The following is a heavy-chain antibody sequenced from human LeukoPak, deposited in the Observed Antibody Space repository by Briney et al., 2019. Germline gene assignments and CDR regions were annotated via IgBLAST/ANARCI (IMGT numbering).Heavy chain of an antibody. J-gene: IGHJ3*02. V-gene: IGHV3-30*01. D-gene: IGHD3-3*01. Sequence: DSVRGRFTISRDNSKNTVHPQMNSLRAEDTAVYYCTRDRYNFWSGRDAFDIWGQGTMVTVSS. CDR3: TRDRYNFWSGRDAFDI.